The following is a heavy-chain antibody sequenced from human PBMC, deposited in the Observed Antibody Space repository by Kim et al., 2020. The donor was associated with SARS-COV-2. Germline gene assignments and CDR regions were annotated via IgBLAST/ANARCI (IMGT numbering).Heavy chain of an antibody. D-gene: IGHD2-8*02. V-gene: IGHV4-34*01. J-gene: IGHJ5*02. CDR3: ARGWILVVYARSNWFDP. CDR1: GGSFSCYY. Sequence: SETLSLTCAVYGGSFSCYYWSWIRQPPGKGLEWIGEINHSGSTNYNPSLKSRVTISVDTSKNQFSLKLSSVTAADTAVYYCARGWILVVYARSNWFDPWGQGTLVTVSS. CDR2: INHSGST.